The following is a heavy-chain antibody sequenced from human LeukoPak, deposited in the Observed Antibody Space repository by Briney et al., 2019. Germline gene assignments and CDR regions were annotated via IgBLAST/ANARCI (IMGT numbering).Heavy chain of an antibody. Sequence: TGGSLRLSCAASGFTFSSYAMSWVRQAPGKGLEWVSVISDSGGNTYYADSVEGRFTISRDNFKNALYLQMNSLRAEDTAIYYCAKNRDSSAYYHDAFDIWGQGTMVTVSS. CDR1: GFTFSSYA. V-gene: IGHV3-23*01. CDR2: ISDSGGNT. CDR3: AKNRDSSAYYHDAFDI. D-gene: IGHD3-22*01. J-gene: IGHJ3*02.